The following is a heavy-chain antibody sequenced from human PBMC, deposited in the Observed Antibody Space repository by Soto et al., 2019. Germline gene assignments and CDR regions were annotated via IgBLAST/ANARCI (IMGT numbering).Heavy chain of an antibody. CDR1: GGSISSGGYS. J-gene: IGHJ5*02. CDR2: IYHSGST. CDR3: ARDQGSNWFDP. V-gene: IGHV4-30-2*01. D-gene: IGHD2-15*01. Sequence: LSLTCSVSGGSISSGGYSWSWIRQPPGKGLEWIGYIYHSGSTYYNPSLKSRVTISVDRSKNQFSLKLSSVTAADTAVYYCARDQGSNWFDPWGQGTLVTVSS.